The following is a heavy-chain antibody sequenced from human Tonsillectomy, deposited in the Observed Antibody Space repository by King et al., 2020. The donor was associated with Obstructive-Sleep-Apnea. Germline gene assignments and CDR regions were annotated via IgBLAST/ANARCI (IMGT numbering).Heavy chain of an antibody. J-gene: IGHJ6*02. CDR2: ISYDGSNE. D-gene: IGHD3-9*01. CDR3: ARGDHESNDDLLTGMGAHYFYGMDV. CDR1: GFTFSSYT. Sequence: VQLVESGGGVVQPGRSLRLSCAASGFTFSSYTMHWVRQTPGKGLEWVAVISYDGSNEYYADSVKGRFTISRDNSKNTLYLQMSNLRAEDTAVYYCARGDHESNDDLLTGMGAHYFYGMDVWGQGTTVTVSS. V-gene: IGHV3-30*04.